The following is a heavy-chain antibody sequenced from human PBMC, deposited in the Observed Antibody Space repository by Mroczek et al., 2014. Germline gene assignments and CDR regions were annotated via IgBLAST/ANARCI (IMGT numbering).Heavy chain of an antibody. CDR3: ARGQENYYDSSGYYPSL. CDR1: GGSFSGYY. D-gene: IGHD3-22*01. Sequence: QVQLQQWGAGLLKPSETLSLTCAVYGGSFSGYYWSWIRQPPGKGLEWIGEINHSGSTNYNPSLKSRVTISVDTSKNQFSLKLSSVTAADTAVYYCARGQENYYDSSGYYPSLWGQGTLVTVSS. J-gene: IGHJ4*02. V-gene: IGHV4-34*01. CDR2: INHSGST.